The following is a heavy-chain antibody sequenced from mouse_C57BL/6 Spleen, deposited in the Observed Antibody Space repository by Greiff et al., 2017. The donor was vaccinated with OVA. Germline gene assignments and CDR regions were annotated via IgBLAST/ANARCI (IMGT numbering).Heavy chain of an antibody. J-gene: IGHJ4*01. D-gene: IGHD1-1*01. CDR3: ARDYGSSYAMDY. CDR2: IYPGDGDT. CDR1: GYAFSSYW. V-gene: IGHV1-80*01. Sequence: QVQLQQSGAELVKPGASVKISCKASGYAFSSYWMNWVKQRPGKGLEWIGQIYPGDGDTNYNGKFKGKATLTADKSSSTAYMQLSSLTSEDSAVYFCARDYGSSYAMDYWGQGTSVTVSS.